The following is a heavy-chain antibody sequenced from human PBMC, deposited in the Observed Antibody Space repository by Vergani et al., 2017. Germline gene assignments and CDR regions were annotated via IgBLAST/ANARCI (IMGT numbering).Heavy chain of an antibody. V-gene: IGHV4-59*01. CDR3: AKIREYQLLFHNWFDP. J-gene: IGHJ5*02. CDR2: IYYSGST. Sequence: QVQLQESGPGLVKPSETLSLTCTVSGGSISSYYWSWIRQPPGKGLEWIGYIYYSGSTNYNPSLKSRVTISVDTSKNQFSLKLSSVTAADTAVYYCAKIREYQLLFHNWFDPWGQGTLVTVSS. D-gene: IGHD2-2*01. CDR1: GGSISSYY.